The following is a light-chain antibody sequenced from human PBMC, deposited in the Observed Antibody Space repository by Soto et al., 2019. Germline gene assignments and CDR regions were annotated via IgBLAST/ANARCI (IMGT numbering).Light chain of an antibody. Sequence: QSVLTQPPSASGTPGQRVTISCSGDRSNIGNNAVTWYQQFPGTAPKLLIYNNNQRPSGVPDRFSGSKSGTSASLAISGLQSEDEAASYCATWDDSLNARGVFGGGTKPTVL. J-gene: IGLJ3*02. CDR3: ATWDDSLNARGV. CDR1: RSNIGNNA. CDR2: NNN. V-gene: IGLV1-44*01.